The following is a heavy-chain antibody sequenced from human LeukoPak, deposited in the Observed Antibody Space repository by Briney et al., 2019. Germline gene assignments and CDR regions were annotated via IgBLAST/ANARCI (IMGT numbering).Heavy chain of an antibody. D-gene: IGHD2/OR15-2a*01. CDR2: ISTSGDRT. V-gene: IGHV3-23*01. CDR3: TTSRFL. J-gene: IGHJ4*02. CDR1: GFTFSSYA. Sequence: GGSLRLSCAASGFTFSSYAMNWVRLAPGKGPEWVSAISTSGDRTHYVDSVKGRFTISRDNSRTTLYLQMNSLRADDTAVYYCTTSRFLWGQGTLVTVSS.